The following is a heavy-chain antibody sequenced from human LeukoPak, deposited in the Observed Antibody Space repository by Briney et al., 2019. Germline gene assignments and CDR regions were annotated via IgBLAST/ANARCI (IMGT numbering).Heavy chain of an antibody. J-gene: IGHJ3*02. V-gene: IGHV1-69*13. CDR1: GGTFSSYA. D-gene: IGHD3-22*01. CDR2: IIPIFGTA. CDR3: ARKLYDSRNDAFDI. Sequence: ASVKVSCKASGGTFSSYAISWVRQAPGQGLEWMGGIIPIFGTANYAQKFQGRVTITADESTSTAYMELSSLRSEDTAVYYCARKLYDSRNDAFDIWGQGTMVTVSS.